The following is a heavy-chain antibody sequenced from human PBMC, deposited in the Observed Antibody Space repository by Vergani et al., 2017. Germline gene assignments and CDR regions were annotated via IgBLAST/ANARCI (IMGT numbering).Heavy chain of an antibody. Sequence: VQLVESGGGVVQPGRSLRLSCAASGFTFSSYGMHWVRQAPGKGLEWVSSISSSSSYIYYADSVKGRFTISRDNAKNSLYLQMNSLRAEDTAVYYCARGVEYSSSSGYWGQGTLVTVSS. D-gene: IGHD6-6*01. J-gene: IGHJ4*02. CDR1: GFTFSSYG. V-gene: IGHV3-21*01. CDR3: ARGVEYSSSSGY. CDR2: ISSSSSYI.